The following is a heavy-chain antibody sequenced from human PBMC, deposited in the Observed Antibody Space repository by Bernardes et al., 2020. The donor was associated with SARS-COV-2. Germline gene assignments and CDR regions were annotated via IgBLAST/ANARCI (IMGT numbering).Heavy chain of an antibody. Sequence: GSLSPSSAASGFTVSPYWMPWVRPAPGKGLEWVANIKDIGSEKNYVDSVKGRFTISRDNAKNSLYLQMNSLRAEDTAVYYCARGGRRFGYCTSSSCNTFDYWGQGTLVTVSS. D-gene: IGHD2-2*03. J-gene: IGHJ4*02. CDR1: GFTVSPYW. V-gene: IGHV3-7*01. CDR3: ARGGRRFGYCTSSSCNTFDY. CDR2: IKDIGSEK.